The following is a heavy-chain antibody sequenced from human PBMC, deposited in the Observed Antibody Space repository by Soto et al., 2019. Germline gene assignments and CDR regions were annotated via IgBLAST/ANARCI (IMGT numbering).Heavy chain of an antibody. CDR1: GYTFTSYA. Sequence: ASVKVSCKASGYTFTSYAMHWVRQAPGQRLEWMGWINAGNGNTKYSQKFQGRVTITRDTSASTAYMELSSLRSEDTAVYYCARGDYYDILTGYYYGMDVWGQGTTVTV. CDR3: ARGDYYDILTGYYYGMDV. CDR2: INAGNGNT. D-gene: IGHD3-9*01. V-gene: IGHV1-3*01. J-gene: IGHJ6*02.